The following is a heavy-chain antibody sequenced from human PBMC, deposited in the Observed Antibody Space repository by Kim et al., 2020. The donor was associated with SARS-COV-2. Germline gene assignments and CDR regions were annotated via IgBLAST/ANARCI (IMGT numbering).Heavy chain of an antibody. J-gene: IGHJ6*03. CDR2: ISYDGSNK. D-gene: IGHD2-2*02. Sequence: GGSLRLSCAASGFTFSSYAMHWVRQAPGKGLEWVAVISYDGSNKYYADSVKGRFTISRDNSKNTLYLQMNSLRAEDTAVYYCAREVGDIVVVPAAIRASYIGYYYMDVWGKGTTVTVSS. V-gene: IGHV3-30-3*01. CDR1: GFTFSSYA. CDR3: AREVGDIVVVPAAIRASYIGYYYMDV.